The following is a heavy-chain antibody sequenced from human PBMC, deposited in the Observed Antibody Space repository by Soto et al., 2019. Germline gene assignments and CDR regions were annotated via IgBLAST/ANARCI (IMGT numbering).Heavy chain of an antibody. Sequence: GGSLRLSCAASGFTFSSYAMSWVRQAPGKGLEWVSAISGSGGSTYYADSVKGRFTISRDNSKNTLYLQMNSLRAEDTAVYYCAKDHASRHSSSWSRWGYFDLWGRGTLVTVSS. CDR1: GFTFSSYA. CDR2: ISGSGGST. CDR3: AKDHASRHSSSWSRWGYFDL. D-gene: IGHD6-13*01. J-gene: IGHJ2*01. V-gene: IGHV3-23*01.